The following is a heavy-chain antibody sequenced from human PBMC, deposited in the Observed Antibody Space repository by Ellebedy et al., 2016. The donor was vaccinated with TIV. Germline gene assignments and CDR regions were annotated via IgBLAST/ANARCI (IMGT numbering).Heavy chain of an antibody. Sequence: GESLKISCAASGFNFSSYSMNWVRQAPGKGLEWVSYIGSFSSAIYYADSVKGRFTISSDNAKNSLSLQMNSLRDEDTAGYYCASFTMVRGVMDYWGHGTLVTVSS. J-gene: IGHJ4*01. CDR1: GFNFSSYS. CDR2: IGSFSSAI. CDR3: ASFTMVRGVMDY. V-gene: IGHV3-48*02. D-gene: IGHD3-10*01.